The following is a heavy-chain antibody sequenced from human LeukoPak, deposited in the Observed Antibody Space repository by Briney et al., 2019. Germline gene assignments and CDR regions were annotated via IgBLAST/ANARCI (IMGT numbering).Heavy chain of an antibody. CDR1: GFPFSDHN. CDR3: ARDAGWRLDP. J-gene: IGHJ5*02. Sequence: PGGSLRLSCEASGFPFSDHNMDWVRQAPGKGLEWVGRIRNKPNSYTTEYAASVRGRFTISRDDSKNSLFLQMDSLKTEDTAMYYCARDAGWRLDPWSQGTLVTVSS. CDR2: IRNKPNSYTT. V-gene: IGHV3-72*01. D-gene: IGHD3-3*01.